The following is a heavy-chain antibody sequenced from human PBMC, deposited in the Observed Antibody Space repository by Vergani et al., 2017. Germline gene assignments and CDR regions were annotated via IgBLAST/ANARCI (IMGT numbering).Heavy chain of an antibody. Sequence: VQLVESGGGLVKPGGSLRLSCAASGFTFSSYGMHWVRQAPGKGLEWVAVISYDGSNKYYADSVKGRFTISRDNSKNTLYLQMNSLRAEDTAVYYCAKTQLGYSSSSRAGYYYYMDVWGKGTTVTVSS. J-gene: IGHJ6*03. D-gene: IGHD6-6*01. V-gene: IGHV3-30*18. CDR1: GFTFSSYG. CDR3: AKTQLGYSSSSRAGYYYYMDV. CDR2: ISYDGSNK.